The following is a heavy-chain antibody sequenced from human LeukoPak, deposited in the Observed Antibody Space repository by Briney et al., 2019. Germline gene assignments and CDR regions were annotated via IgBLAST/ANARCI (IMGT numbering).Heavy chain of an antibody. CDR3: ARASSGWYFLDY. Sequence: GASVKVSCKASGYTFTGYYMHWVRQAPGQGLEWMGRINPNSGGTNYAQKFQGRVTMTRDTSISTAYMELSRLRSDGTAVYYCARASSGWYFLDYWGQGTLVTVSS. CDR2: INPNSGGT. D-gene: IGHD6-19*01. CDR1: GYTFTGYY. J-gene: IGHJ4*02. V-gene: IGHV1-2*06.